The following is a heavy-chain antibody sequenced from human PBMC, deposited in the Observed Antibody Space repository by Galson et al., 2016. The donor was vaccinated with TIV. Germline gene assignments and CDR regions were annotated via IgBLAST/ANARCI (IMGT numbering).Heavy chain of an antibody. CDR1: GYTFSTFG. V-gene: IGHV1-18*01. Sequence: SVKVSCKASGYTFSTFGISWVRQAPGQGLEWMGWISGYNGNTNYPQNFQGRVNMTTDTSTSTAYLELRSLRSDDTAVYFCKRDFGSYQHLTDPYYYYALDVWGQGTTVTVAS. CDR2: ISGYNGNT. CDR3: KRDFGSYQHLTDPYYYYALDV. D-gene: IGHD3-16*01. J-gene: IGHJ6*01.